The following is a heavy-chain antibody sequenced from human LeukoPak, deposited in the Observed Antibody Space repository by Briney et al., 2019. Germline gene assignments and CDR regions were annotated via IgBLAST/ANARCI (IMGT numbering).Heavy chain of an antibody. D-gene: IGHD4-17*01. Sequence: PSETLSLPCTVSGGSICRINYYWGWLRQSPGQGVEWLETVHIRGNTYYNLSLKSRDPLSIHTSRNQFSLELTPVAPADPAVYFCAGDYAAYEGWFDPWGEGMLLTVSS. V-gene: IGHV4-39*01. CDR2: VHIRGNT. CDR1: GGSICRINYY. CDR3: AGDYAAYEGWFDP. J-gene: IGHJ5*02.